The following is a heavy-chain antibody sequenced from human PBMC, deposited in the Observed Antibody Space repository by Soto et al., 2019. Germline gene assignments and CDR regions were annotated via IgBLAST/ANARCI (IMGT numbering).Heavy chain of an antibody. CDR1: GGSISSGGYY. J-gene: IGHJ4*02. V-gene: IGHV4-31*03. Sequence: QVQLQESGPGLVKPSQTLSLTCTVSGGSISSGGYYWSWIRQHPGKGLEWIGYIYYSGSTYYNPSLKSRVTISVATSKNQFSLKLSSVTAADTAVYYCARFSMIVVVKDYFDYWGQGTLVTVSS. CDR2: IYYSGST. CDR3: ARFSMIVVVKDYFDY. D-gene: IGHD3-22*01.